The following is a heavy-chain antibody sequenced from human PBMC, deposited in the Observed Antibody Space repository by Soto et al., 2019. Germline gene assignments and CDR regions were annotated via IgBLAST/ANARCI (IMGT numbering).Heavy chain of an antibody. Sequence: EVQLLESGGGLVQPGVSLRLSCAASGLTFSSYAMTWVRQAPGTGLEWVAAISDSGGSTYYADSVKGRFTIARDNSMNTLYLEMNSLRFEDTAVYYCAKDSRSLTRITIFGLYYMDVWGKGTTVTVSS. D-gene: IGHD3-3*01. CDR2: ISDSGGST. CDR1: GLTFSSYA. CDR3: AKDSRSLTRITIFGLYYMDV. V-gene: IGHV3-23*01. J-gene: IGHJ6*03.